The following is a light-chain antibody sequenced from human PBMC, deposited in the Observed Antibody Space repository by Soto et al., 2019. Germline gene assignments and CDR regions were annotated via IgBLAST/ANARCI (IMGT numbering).Light chain of an antibody. Sequence: EIVLTQSPATLSLSPGERATLSCRASQSVSSYLAWYQQKPGQAPRLLIYDASNRATGIPARFSGSGSGTDFTLTISSLEPEVFSVYYCQQRSNCPPTWTSGQVTK. V-gene: IGKV3-11*01. CDR2: DAS. CDR1: QSVSSY. CDR3: QQRSNCPPTWT. J-gene: IGKJ1*01.